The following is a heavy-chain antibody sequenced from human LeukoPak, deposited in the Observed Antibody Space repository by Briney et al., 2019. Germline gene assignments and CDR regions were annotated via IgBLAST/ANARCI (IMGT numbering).Heavy chain of an antibody. D-gene: IGHD4-17*01. J-gene: IGHJ4*02. Sequence: PGGSLRLSCTVSGLTVTDNYLSWVRQAPGKGLEWVSVIYPDGSTYHADSVKGRFTISRDNSKNTLFLQMNTLRADDTAVYHCARTNPDYGDYDYWGQGTLVTVSS. V-gene: IGHV3-53*01. CDR1: GLTVTDNY. CDR3: ARTNPDYGDYDY. CDR2: IYPDGST.